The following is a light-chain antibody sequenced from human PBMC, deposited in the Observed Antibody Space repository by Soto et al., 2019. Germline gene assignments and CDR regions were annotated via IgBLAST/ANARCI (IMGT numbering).Light chain of an antibody. CDR3: AAWDDSLSGPLYV. CDR2: RNN. V-gene: IGLV1-47*01. CDR1: SSNVVSNY. Sequence: QAVLTQPRSTSGTLGQGVTISCSGSSSNVVSNYVYWYQQLPGTAPKLLIYRNNQRPSGVPDRFSGSKSGTSASLAISGLRSEDEADYYCAAWDDSLSGPLYVFGTGTKVTVL. J-gene: IGLJ1*01.